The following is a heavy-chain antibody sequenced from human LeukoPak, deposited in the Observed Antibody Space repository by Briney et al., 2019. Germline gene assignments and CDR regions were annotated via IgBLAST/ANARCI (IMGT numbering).Heavy chain of an antibody. J-gene: IGHJ6*02. Sequence: WATLPLTGAVSGGSISSYYWSCIRPPAGKGLEGIGRIYTGGSTNYNPSLKSRVTISVDTSKNQFSLKLSSVTAADAAVYYCGRKSYGMDVWGQGTTVTVSS. CDR1: GGSISSYY. V-gene: IGHV4-4*07. CDR3: GRKSYGMDV. CDR2: IYTGGST.